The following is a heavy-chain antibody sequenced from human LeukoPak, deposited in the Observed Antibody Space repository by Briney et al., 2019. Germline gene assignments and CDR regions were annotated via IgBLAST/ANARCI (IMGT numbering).Heavy chain of an antibody. CDR2: ISSSSSYI. J-gene: IGHJ4*02. Sequence: GGSLRLSCAASGFTFSSYSMNWVRQAPGKGLEWVSSISSSSSYIYYADSVKGRFTISGDNAKNSLYLQMNSLRAEDTAVYYCARSDVSTVTHDYWGQGTLVTVSS. CDR1: GFTFSSYS. D-gene: IGHD4-17*01. CDR3: ARSDVSTVTHDY. V-gene: IGHV3-21*01.